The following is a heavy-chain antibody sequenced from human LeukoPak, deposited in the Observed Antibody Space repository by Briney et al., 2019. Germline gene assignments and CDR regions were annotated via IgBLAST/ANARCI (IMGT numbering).Heavy chain of an antibody. V-gene: IGHV3-30*18. CDR3: TKEAATGSRYSFDY. CDR2: VSDDGGTV. J-gene: IGHJ4*02. Sequence: GSSLRLSCVASGLTFSRYGMPWVRQAPGKGLEWVAVVSDDGGTVYYAESVKGRFTIARDNSKNTMYLQMNSLRADDTAVFYCTKEAATGSRYSFDYWGQGTLVTVSS. D-gene: IGHD1-1*01. CDR1: GLTFSRYG.